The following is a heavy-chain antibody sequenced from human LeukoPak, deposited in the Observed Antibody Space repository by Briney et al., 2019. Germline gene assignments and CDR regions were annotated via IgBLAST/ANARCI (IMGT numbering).Heavy chain of an antibody. CDR3: AGDFRYQSSASMPFYGDYAEAHDAFDI. J-gene: IGHJ3*02. CDR2: ISAYNGNT. V-gene: IGHV1-18*01. Sequence: GASVKVSCKASGYTFTSYGISWVRQAPGQGLEWMGWISAYNGNTHYAQKLQGRVTMTTDTSTSTAYMELRSLRSDDTAVYYCAGDFRYQSSASMPFYGDYAEAHDAFDIWGQGTMVTVSS. CDR1: GYTFTSYG. D-gene: IGHD4-17*01.